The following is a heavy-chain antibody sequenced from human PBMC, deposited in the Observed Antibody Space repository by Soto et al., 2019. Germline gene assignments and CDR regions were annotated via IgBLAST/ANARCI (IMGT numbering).Heavy chain of an antibody. J-gene: IGHJ6*03. Sequence: EVHLVESGGGLVKPGGSLRLSCAASGFDFSSYSMNWVRQAPGKGLEWVSSISEDSSYTYYAHSLRGRFTISRDNAKESLYLQMNSLRAEDTAVYYCVRDFGWYFRSGYMDVWGDGATVTVSS. CDR2: ISEDSSYT. CDR3: VRDFGWYFRSGYMDV. D-gene: IGHD3-3*01. CDR1: GFDFSSYS. V-gene: IGHV3-21*01.